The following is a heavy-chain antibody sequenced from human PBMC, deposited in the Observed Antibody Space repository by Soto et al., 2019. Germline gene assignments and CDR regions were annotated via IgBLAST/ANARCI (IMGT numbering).Heavy chain of an antibody. CDR2: ISYDGSNK. CDR3: AKDRIEYSSSSVPLGDY. CDR1: GFTFSSYG. J-gene: IGHJ4*02. V-gene: IGHV3-30*18. D-gene: IGHD6-6*01. Sequence: QVQLVESGGGVVQPGRSLRLSCAASGFTFSSYGIHWVRQAPGKGLEWVAVISYDGSNKYYADSVKGRFTISRDNSKNTLYLQMNSLRAEDTAVYYCAKDRIEYSSSSVPLGDYWGQGTLVTVSS.